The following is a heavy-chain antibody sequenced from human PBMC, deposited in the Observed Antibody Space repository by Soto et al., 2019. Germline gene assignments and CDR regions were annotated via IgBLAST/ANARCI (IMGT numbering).Heavy chain of an antibody. Sequence: EVQLLESGGGLVQPGGSLRLSCAASGFTFSSYAMSWVRQAPGMGLEWVSVISGSGYATYYADSVKGRFTVSRDNSNNTVYLPMNSLRAEDTAVYYCAKEETVLVNYYYYYGNDVWGQGTTVTVSS. V-gene: IGHV3-23*01. CDR1: GFTFSSYA. CDR3: AKEETVLVNYYYYYGNDV. CDR2: ISGSGYAT. D-gene: IGHD4-17*01. J-gene: IGHJ6*02.